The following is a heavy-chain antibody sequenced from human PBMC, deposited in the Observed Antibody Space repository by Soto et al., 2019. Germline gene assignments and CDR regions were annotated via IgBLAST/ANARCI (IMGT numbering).Heavy chain of an antibody. J-gene: IGHJ4*02. Sequence: GGSLRLSCAASGFTFSSYGMHWVRQAPGKGLEWVAVISYDGSNKYYADSVKGRFTISRDNSKNTLYLQMNSLRAEDTAVYYCAKPQHYDTVFDYWGQGTLVTVSS. CDR3: AKPQHYDTVFDY. CDR2: ISYDGSNK. CDR1: GFTFSSYG. V-gene: IGHV3-30*18. D-gene: IGHD3-9*01.